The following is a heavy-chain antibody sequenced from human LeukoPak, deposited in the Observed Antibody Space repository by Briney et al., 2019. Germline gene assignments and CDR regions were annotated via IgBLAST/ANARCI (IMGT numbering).Heavy chain of an antibody. CDR2: IYSGGST. Sequence: GGSLRLSCAASGFTVSSNYMSWVRQTPGKGLEWVTVIYSGGSTYYADSVKGRFTISRDNSKNTLYLQMNSLRAEDTAVYYCARRPGGTTYCYGMDVWGQGTTVTVSS. V-gene: IGHV3-66*01. J-gene: IGHJ6*02. CDR1: GFTVSSNY. CDR3: ARRPGGTTYCYGMDV. D-gene: IGHD1-7*01.